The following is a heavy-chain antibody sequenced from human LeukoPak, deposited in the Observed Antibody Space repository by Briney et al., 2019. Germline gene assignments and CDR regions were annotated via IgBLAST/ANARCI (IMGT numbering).Heavy chain of an antibody. CDR3: AKDSHDYGDYLFLDY. CDR2: ESYDGSNK. V-gene: IGHV3-30*18. Sequence: GGSLRLSCAASGFTFSNCGMHWVRQAPGKGLEWVAVESYDGSNKYYADSVKGRFTISRDNSKDTLYLQMNSLRAEDTAVYYCAKDSHDYGDYLFLDYWGQGTLVTVSS. D-gene: IGHD4-17*01. CDR1: GFTFSNCG. J-gene: IGHJ4*02.